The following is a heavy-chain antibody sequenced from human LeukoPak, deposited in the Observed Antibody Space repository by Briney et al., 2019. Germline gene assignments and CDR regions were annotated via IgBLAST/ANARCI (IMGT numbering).Heavy chain of an antibody. CDR3: AKVYVDSSSWYYFDY. D-gene: IGHD6-13*01. J-gene: IGHJ4*02. V-gene: IGHV3-30*18. Sequence: GRSLRLSCAASGFTFSSYGMHWVRQAPGKGLEWVAVISDDGSKEYYADSVKGRFTISRDNSENTLYLQRNSLRAEDTAVYYCAKVYVDSSSWYYFDYWGQGTLVTVSS. CDR2: ISDDGSKE. CDR1: GFTFSSYG.